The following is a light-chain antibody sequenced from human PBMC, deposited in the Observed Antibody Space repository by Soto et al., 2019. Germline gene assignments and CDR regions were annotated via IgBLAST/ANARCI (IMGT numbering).Light chain of an antibody. CDR2: KTS. CDR3: QYYNDYCWT. Sequence: DIQLTQSPSTLSASVGDRVTITCRASQSISSWLAWYQQKPWKAPNLLIYKTSNLESGVPSRFSGSGSRTEFTLTISSLQPDDFATYYCQYYNDYCWTFGQGTKVEIK. CDR1: QSISSW. J-gene: IGKJ1*01. V-gene: IGKV1-5*03.